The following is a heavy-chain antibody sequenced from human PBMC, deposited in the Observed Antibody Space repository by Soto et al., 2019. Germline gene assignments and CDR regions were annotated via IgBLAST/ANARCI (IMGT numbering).Heavy chain of an antibody. J-gene: IGHJ4*02. V-gene: IGHV3-23*01. Sequence: GGSLRLSCAASGFSFSNYAMSWVRQAPGKGLDWVSTISASGGSTYYADSVKGRFTISRDNSRNTVVLQMNSLRAEDTAVYSCAKGAALSSWLNWGQGTLVTVSS. CDR3: AKGAALSSWLN. CDR2: ISASGGST. D-gene: IGHD6-13*01. CDR1: GFSFSNYA.